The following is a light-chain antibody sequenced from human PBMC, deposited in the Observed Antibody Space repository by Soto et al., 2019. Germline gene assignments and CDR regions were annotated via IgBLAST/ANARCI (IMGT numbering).Light chain of an antibody. CDR2: GAV. J-gene: IGKJ2*01. CDR1: QSVGGD. V-gene: IGKV3-15*01. Sequence: EIVMTQSPVTLSVSPGERATLSCRASQSVGGDLAWYQQIPGQAPRLLIYGAVTRATGVAARFSGGGSGTECTLTVDSLQSEDLAIYYCQQYYALPRTFGQGTKLEI. CDR3: QQYYALPRT.